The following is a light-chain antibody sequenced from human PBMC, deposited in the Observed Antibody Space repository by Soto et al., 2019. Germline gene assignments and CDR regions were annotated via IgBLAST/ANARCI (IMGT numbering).Light chain of an antibody. V-gene: IGKV3-20*01. CDR3: QQYGSSPPIT. CDR1: QSVSSY. J-gene: IGKJ5*01. CDR2: ATS. Sequence: IGLTQSAVTLSLKPGERATLSCRASQSVSSYLAWYQQRPGQAPRPLICATSSRATDVPDRFSGSGSGTDFTLTISRLEPEDFAVYYCQQYGSSPPITFGQGTRLAI.